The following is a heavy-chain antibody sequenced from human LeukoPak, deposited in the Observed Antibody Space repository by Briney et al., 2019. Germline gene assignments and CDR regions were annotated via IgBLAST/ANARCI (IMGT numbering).Heavy chain of an antibody. J-gene: IGHJ6*02. CDR1: GYTFTGYY. Sequence: ASVKVSCKASGYTFTGYYMHWVRQAPGQGLEWMGWINPNSGGTNYARKFQGRVTMIRDTSISTAYMELSRLRSDDTAVYYCARDLGSSRHYYYYYGMDVWGQGTTVTVSS. D-gene: IGHD1-26*01. CDR3: ARDLGSSRHYYYYYGMDV. V-gene: IGHV1-2*02. CDR2: INPNSGGT.